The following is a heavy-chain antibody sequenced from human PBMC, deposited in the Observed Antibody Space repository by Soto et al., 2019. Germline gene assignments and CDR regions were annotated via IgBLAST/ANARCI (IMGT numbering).Heavy chain of an antibody. D-gene: IGHD3-3*01. J-gene: IGHJ6*02. CDR1: GFTFSTYA. CDR3: AKNGDFWSWGMDL. V-gene: IGHV3-23*01. Sequence: LSCAASGFTFSTYAMTWVRQAPGKGLEWVSIISSSGDATYYVDSVKGRFTISRDNSRNTLNLQMNSLRAEETAVYYCAKNGDFWSWGMDLWGQWTTVTVXS. CDR2: ISSSGDAT.